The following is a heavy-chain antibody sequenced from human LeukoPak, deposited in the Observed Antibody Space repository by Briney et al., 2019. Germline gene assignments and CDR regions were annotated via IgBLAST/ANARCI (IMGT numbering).Heavy chain of an antibody. Sequence: GGCLRLSCAASGFTFNSSAMSWVRQAPGKGLAWVSSITDSGDGKYYADSVKGRFTISRDNSKNTLYLQMNSLRAEDTAVYYCARGDGGESTNGGYYFRYWGQGTLVTVSS. CDR2: ITDSGDGK. V-gene: IGHV3-23*01. CDR3: ARGDGGESTNGGYYFRY. CDR1: GFTFNSSA. J-gene: IGHJ4*02. D-gene: IGHD2-8*01.